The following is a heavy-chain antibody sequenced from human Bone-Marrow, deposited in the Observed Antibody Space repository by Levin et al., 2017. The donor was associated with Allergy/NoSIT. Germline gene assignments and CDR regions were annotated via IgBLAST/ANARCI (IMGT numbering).Heavy chain of an antibody. V-gene: IGHV3-53*01. J-gene: IGHJ6*02. D-gene: IGHD6-13*01. CDR2: IYSGGST. CDR1: GFTVSNNY. Sequence: GESLKISCAASGFTVSNNYMIWVRQAPGKGLEWVSLIYSGGSTYYADSVKGRFTISRDNSKNIVYLQMNSLRAEDTAVYYCARDGAAARTGSWGWGQGTTVSVS. CDR3: ARDGAAARTGSWG.